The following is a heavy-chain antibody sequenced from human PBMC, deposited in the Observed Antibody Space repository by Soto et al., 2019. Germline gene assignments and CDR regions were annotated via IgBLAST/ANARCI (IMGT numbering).Heavy chain of an antibody. CDR3: ARDVSSGWYYFDY. CDR2: ISSDGSK. D-gene: IGHD6-19*01. J-gene: IGHJ4*02. V-gene: IGHV3-66*01. Sequence: PGESLRLSCAASGFTVSSNYMSWVRQAPGKGPEWVSVISSDGSKYYADSVNVRFTISRDNSKNTLYLQMNSLRAEDTAVYFCARDVSSGWYYFDYWGQGTLVTVSS. CDR1: GFTVSSNY.